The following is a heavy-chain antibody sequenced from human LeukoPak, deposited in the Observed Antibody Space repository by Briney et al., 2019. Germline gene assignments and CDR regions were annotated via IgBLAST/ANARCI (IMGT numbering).Heavy chain of an antibody. V-gene: IGHV3-48*02. CDR1: GFTFSSYS. CDR2: ISGSGSTI. CDR3: AGGFSVAVF. D-gene: IGHD4-23*01. J-gene: IGHJ4*02. Sequence: GGSLRLSCPASGFTFSSYSANWGPQGPGKGLEWVSYISGSGSTIYYADSVKGRFTISRDNAKNSLYLQMNSLRDEDTALYYCAGGFSVAVFWGQGTLVTVSS.